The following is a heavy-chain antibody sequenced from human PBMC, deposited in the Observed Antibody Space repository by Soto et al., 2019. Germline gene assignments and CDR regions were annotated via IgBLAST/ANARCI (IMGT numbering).Heavy chain of an antibody. CDR2: IYYSRST. CDR1: GGSISSYY. Sequence: SETLSLTCTVSGGSISSYYGRWIRQSPGKGLEWIGYIYYSRSTNYNPSLKSRVTTSVDTSNNQFSPKLTSLTPADPAHHYSTRQGEHSSSWYFDYWGQGTLVTASS. CDR3: TRQGEHSSSWYFDY. V-gene: IGHV4-59*08. D-gene: IGHD6-13*01. J-gene: IGHJ4*02.